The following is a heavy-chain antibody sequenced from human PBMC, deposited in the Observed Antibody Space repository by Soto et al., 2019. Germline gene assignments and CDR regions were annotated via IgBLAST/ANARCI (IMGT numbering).Heavy chain of an antibody. V-gene: IGHV3-30-3*01. CDR1: GFTFRNHA. Sequence: QVQLVESGGGVVQPGGSLRLSCAASGFTFRNHAMHWVRQAPGKGLECLAVIAHDGSNAFYRDSVKGRFTVSRDNYKNPLYLYMNSLRSEDTGVYYCARGDREDILVVVGARPGEYGTDIWGQGTTVIVSS. CDR3: ARGDREDILVVVGARPGEYGTDI. J-gene: IGHJ6*02. D-gene: IGHD2-15*01. CDR2: IAHDGSNA.